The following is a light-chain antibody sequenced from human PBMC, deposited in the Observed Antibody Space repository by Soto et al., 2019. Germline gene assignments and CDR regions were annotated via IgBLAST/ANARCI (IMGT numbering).Light chain of an antibody. V-gene: IGLV2-23*01. Sequence: QSVLTQPASVSGSPGQSITISCTGTSSDVGSYNLVSWYQQHPGKAPKLMIYEGSKRPSGVSNRFSGSKSGNTASLTISGLQAEDEADYYCCSYAGSSTYVFGIGTQLTVL. CDR3: CSYAGSSTYV. J-gene: IGLJ7*01. CDR2: EGS. CDR1: SSDVGSYNL.